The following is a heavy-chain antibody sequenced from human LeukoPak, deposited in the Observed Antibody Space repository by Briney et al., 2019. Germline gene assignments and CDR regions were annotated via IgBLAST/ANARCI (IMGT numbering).Heavy chain of an antibody. CDR1: GFIFSDFG. V-gene: IGHV3-33*01. J-gene: IGHJ4*02. CDR3: ARGIAGAGYFDY. D-gene: IGHD1-26*01. CDR2: VWFDENNK. Sequence: PGRSLRVSCAASGFIFSDFGMHWVRQAPGKGLEWVAVVWFDENNKYYGDSVKGRFTISRDNSKNTLYLQMNDLRVEDTAVYYCARGIAGAGYFDYWGQGTLVTVSS.